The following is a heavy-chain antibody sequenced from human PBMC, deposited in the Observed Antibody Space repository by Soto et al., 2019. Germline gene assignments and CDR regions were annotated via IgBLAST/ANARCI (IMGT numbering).Heavy chain of an antibody. CDR3: GPDTLDY. V-gene: IGHV3-33*01. CDR2: IWYDGSNK. J-gene: IGHJ4*02. CDR1: GFMFSSHG. Sequence: QGQLVESGGGVVQPGRSLRLSCAASGFMFSSHGMHWIRQAPGKGLEWVAIIWYDGSNKYYADSVKGRFIISRDNSKNSLYLQMNSLRVEDTAVYYCGPDTLDYWGQGTLVTVSS.